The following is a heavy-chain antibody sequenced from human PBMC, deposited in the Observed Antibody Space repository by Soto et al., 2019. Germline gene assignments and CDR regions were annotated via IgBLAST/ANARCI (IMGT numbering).Heavy chain of an antibody. Sequence: QDQLVQSGAEVKKPGSSVKVSCKAFGGPFSSHTFSWVRQAPGQGLEWMGRIIPALGTTTYAQKFQGRVPITADESVTNVYMELNSLRPADKAVYSCARPDFGDYWYFDLWGRGTLVTVSS. CDR1: GGPFSSHT. CDR3: ARPDFGDYWYFDL. D-gene: IGHD4-17*01. V-gene: IGHV1-69*08. CDR2: IIPALGTT. J-gene: IGHJ2*01.